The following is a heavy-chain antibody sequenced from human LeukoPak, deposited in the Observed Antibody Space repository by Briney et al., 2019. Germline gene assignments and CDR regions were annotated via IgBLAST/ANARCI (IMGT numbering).Heavy chain of an antibody. D-gene: IGHD2-2*01. V-gene: IGHV3-21*01. CDR1: GFTFSSYS. CDR2: ISSSSYI. Sequence: GGSLRLSXAASGFTFSSYSMNWVRQAPGKGLEWVSSISSSSYIYYADSVKGRFTISRDNAKNSLYLQMNSLRAEGTAVYYCARFDVVVVPAANGDFDYWGQGTLVTVSS. J-gene: IGHJ4*02. CDR3: ARFDVVVVPAANGDFDY.